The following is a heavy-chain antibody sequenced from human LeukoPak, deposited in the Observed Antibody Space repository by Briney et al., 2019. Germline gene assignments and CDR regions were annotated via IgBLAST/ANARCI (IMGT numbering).Heavy chain of an antibody. D-gene: IGHD6-6*01. CDR2: IYHSGST. CDR1: RGSISSGAYY. V-gene: IGHV4-31*03. Sequence: SETLSLTCTVSRGSISSGAYYWSWIRPHPGKGLEWLGYIYHSGSTYCNPSLESRISISLDTSKNQFSLKLSSVTAADTAVYYCARSSSSPRLDYWGQGTLVTVSS. CDR3: ARSSSSPRLDY. J-gene: IGHJ4*02.